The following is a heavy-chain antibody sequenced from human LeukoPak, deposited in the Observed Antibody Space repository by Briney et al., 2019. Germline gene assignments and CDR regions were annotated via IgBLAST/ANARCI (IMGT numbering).Heavy chain of an antibody. J-gene: IGHJ6*03. Sequence: SETLSLTCTVSGGSISSYYWSWIRQPPGKGLEWIGYIYYSGSTNYNPSLKSRVTISVDTSKNQFSLKLSSVTAADTAVYYCARVSLPAAFMGVWGKGTTVTVSS. CDR1: GGSISSYY. CDR3: ARVSLPAAFMGV. V-gene: IGHV4-59*01. D-gene: IGHD2-2*01. CDR2: IYYSGST.